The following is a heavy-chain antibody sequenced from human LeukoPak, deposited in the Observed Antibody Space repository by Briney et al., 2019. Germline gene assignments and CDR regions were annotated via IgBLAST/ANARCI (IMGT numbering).Heavy chain of an antibody. V-gene: IGHV4-4*07. J-gene: IGHJ4*02. Sequence: PSDTLSLTCTVSGGSIGSYYWSWIRQPAGKGLEWIGRSYTTGSTNYNPSLKSRVTMSLDTSKNQRSLNLSSVTAADTAVYYCARSGGSGFQLDSWGQGTLVTVSS. D-gene: IGHD1-26*01. CDR3: ARSGGSGFQLDS. CDR2: SYTTGST. CDR1: GGSIGSYY.